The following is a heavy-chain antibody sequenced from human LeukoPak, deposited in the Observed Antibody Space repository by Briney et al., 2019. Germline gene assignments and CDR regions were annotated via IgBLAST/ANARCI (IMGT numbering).Heavy chain of an antibody. CDR2: INAGNGNT. CDR3: ARSLRWLHYLDY. J-gene: IGHJ4*02. CDR1: GYTFTSYA. V-gene: IGHV1-3*01. Sequence: ASVKVSCKASGYTFTSYATHWVRQAPGQRLEWMGWINAGNGNTKYSQKFQGRVTITRDTSASTAYMELSSLRSEDTAVYYCARSLRWLHYLDYWGQGTLVTVSS. D-gene: IGHD4-23*01.